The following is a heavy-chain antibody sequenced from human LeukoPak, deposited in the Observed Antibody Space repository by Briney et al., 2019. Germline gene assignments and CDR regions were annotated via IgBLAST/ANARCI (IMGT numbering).Heavy chain of an antibody. Sequence: GGSLRLSCAASGFTFSSYELIWVRQAPGRGLEWVSYINPSGARIYYADSVKGRFTISRDNAKNTLYLQMNSLRAEDTGVYYCSREGSDGYNFDYWGQGTLVTVSS. V-gene: IGHV3-48*03. CDR2: INPSGARI. J-gene: IGHJ4*02. D-gene: IGHD5-24*01. CDR3: SREGSDGYNFDY. CDR1: GFTFSSYE.